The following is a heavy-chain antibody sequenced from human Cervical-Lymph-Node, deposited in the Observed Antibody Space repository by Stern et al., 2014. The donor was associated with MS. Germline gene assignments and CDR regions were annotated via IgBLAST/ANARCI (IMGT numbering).Heavy chain of an antibody. Sequence: QVQLVQSGGGVVQPGRSLRLSCAVSGFTFSSYGMHWVRQAPGKGLECVAVLSYDGSNECYADSVKARFTISRDNSKNTLYLQMNSLRAEDTAVYFCAKERSIIKNYYHAMDVWGQGTTVTVSS. CDR2: LSYDGSNE. J-gene: IGHJ6*02. V-gene: IGHV3-30*18. CDR1: GFTFSSYG. CDR3: AKERSIIKNYYHAMDV. D-gene: IGHD4-11*01.